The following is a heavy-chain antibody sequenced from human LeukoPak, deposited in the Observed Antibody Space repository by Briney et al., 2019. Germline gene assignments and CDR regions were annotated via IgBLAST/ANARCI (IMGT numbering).Heavy chain of an antibody. CDR1: GGSISGYY. V-gene: IGHV4-59*12. CDR3: AGLVGRYSSGLYYYYFDY. CDR2: IYSSGTT. D-gene: IGHD3-22*01. Sequence: PSETLSLTCTVSGGSISGYYWSWIRQPPGKGLEWIGYIYSSGTTHSNPSVKSRVTISIDKSKNQFFLNLSSVTAADTAVYYCAGLVGRYSSGLYYYYFDYWGQGTLVTVSS. J-gene: IGHJ4*02.